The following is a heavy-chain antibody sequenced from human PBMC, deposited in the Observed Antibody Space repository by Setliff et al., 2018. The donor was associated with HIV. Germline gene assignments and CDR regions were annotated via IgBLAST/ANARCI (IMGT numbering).Heavy chain of an antibody. CDR3: TRPQYIYENGGSDY. CDR1: GFTFSGSA. D-gene: IGHD3-22*01. V-gene: IGHV3-73*01. Sequence: PGGSLRLSCAASGFTFSGSAMHWVRQASGKGLEWVGRILDRTDNYATAYAASVKGRFTIFRDDSANTAYLQINSLEIEDTAVYYCTRPQYIYENGGSDYWGQGTLVTVSS. J-gene: IGHJ4*02. CDR2: ILDRTDNYAT.